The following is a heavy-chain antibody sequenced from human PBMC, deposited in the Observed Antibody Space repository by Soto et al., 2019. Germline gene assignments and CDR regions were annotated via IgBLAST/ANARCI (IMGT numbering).Heavy chain of an antibody. CDR2: ISSSGSTI. Sequence: EVQLVESGGGLVQPGGSLRLSCAASGFTFSSYEMNWVRQAPGKGLEWVSYISSSGSTIYYADSVKGRFTISRDNAKNSLYLQMNSLRAEDTAVYYCARERTAVAGTGGGHYFDYWGQGTLVTVSS. D-gene: IGHD6-19*01. CDR1: GFTFSSYE. V-gene: IGHV3-48*03. J-gene: IGHJ4*02. CDR3: ARERTAVAGTGGGHYFDY.